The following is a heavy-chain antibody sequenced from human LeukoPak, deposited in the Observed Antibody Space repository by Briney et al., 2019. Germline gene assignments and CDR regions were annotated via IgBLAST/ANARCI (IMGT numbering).Heavy chain of an antibody. CDR2: IKHDGIEM. Sequence: TGGSLRLSCAASGFSFSNYWMSWVRQAPGKGLEWVANIKHDGIEMNYADSAKGRFTISRDNTKNSLYLQMTSQRAEDTALYYCTRATGWYPDYRGQGTLITVSS. V-gene: IGHV3-7*01. CDR3: TRATGWYPDY. D-gene: IGHD6-19*01. J-gene: IGHJ4*02. CDR1: GFSFSNYW.